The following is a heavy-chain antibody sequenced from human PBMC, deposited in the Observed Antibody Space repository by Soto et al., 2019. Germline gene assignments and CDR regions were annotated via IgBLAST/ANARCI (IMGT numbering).Heavy chain of an antibody. J-gene: IGHJ3*02. CDR1: GFTFSSYG. CDR3: AKDGRDAFDI. CDR2: ISLDETQK. Sequence: GVSLRLSCAASGFTFSSYGMHWVRQAPGKGLEWVAVISLDETQKYYADSVKGRFTISRDNSKNTLFLQMNSLRAEDTAVYYCAKDGRDAFDIWGQGTVVTVSS. V-gene: IGHV3-30*18.